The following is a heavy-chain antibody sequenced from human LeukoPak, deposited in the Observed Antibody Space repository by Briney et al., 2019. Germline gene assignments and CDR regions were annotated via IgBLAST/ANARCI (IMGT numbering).Heavy chain of an antibody. J-gene: IGHJ6*03. CDR2: INYSGST. V-gene: IGHV4-39*07. CDR1: GGSISSSSYY. Sequence: ASETLSLTCTVSGGSISSSSYYWGWIRQPPGKGLEWIGSINYSGSTYYNPSLKSRVTISVDRSKNQFSLKLSSVTAADTAVYYCARGYCSGGSCYSSYYYSYMDVWGKGTTVTVSS. D-gene: IGHD2-15*01. CDR3: ARGYCSGGSCYSSYYYSYMDV.